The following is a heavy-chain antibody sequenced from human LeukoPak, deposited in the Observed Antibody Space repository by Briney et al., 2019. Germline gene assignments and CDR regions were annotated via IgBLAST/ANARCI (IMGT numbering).Heavy chain of an antibody. CDR2: IKQDGSEK. CDR1: GFTFSSYW. Sequence: PGGSLRLSCAASGFTFSSYWMSWVRQAPGKGLEWVANIKQDGSEKYYVDSVKGRFTISRDNSKNTLYLQMNSLRAEDTAVYYCAREKLLWFGELLKNFDYWGQGTLVTVSS. V-gene: IGHV3-7*03. J-gene: IGHJ4*02. CDR3: AREKLLWFGELLKNFDY. D-gene: IGHD3-10*01.